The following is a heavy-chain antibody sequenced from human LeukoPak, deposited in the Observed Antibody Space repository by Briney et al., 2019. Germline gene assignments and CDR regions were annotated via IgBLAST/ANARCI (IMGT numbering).Heavy chain of an antibody. CDR2: MYHSGTT. CDR1: GYSISSGFY. Sequence: SETLSLTCTVSGYSISSGFYWGWTRQPPGKGLEWIGRMYHSGTTYYNASLKSRVTISVDTSKKQFSLKLNSVTAAETAVYYCARANYYDSSGYSRGAFDIWGQGTMVTVSS. V-gene: IGHV4-38-2*02. D-gene: IGHD3-22*01. CDR3: ARANYYDSSGYSRGAFDI. J-gene: IGHJ3*02.